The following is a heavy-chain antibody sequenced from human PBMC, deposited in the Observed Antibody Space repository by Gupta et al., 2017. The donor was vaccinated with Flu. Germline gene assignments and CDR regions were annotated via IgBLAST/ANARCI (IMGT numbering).Heavy chain of an antibody. J-gene: IGHJ4*02. Sequence: EVQLLESGGGLVQPGGSLRLYCVASGFSFSSSAMRWVRQAPGQGLGGVLSVSGSGSTTYADSVKGRFTISRDKSKNTLYLQMDSLRADDTAVYYCAKLTSTWGQGSLVTVSS. CDR3: AKLTST. V-gene: IGHV3-23*01. CDR2: VSGSGSTT. D-gene: IGHD1-1*01. CDR1: GFSFSSSA.